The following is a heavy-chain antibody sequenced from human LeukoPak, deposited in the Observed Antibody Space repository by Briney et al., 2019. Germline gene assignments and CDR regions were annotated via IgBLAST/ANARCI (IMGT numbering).Heavy chain of an antibody. V-gene: IGHV1-8*01. J-gene: IGHJ5*02. CDR1: GYTFTSYD. D-gene: IGHD6-13*01. CDR3: ARWRGYSRDRGNWFDP. Sequence: ASVKVSCKASGYTFTSYDINWVRQATGQGLEWMGWMNPNSGNTGYAQKFQGRVTMTRNTSISTAYMELSSLRSEDTAVYYCARWRGYSRDRGNWFDPWVQGTLVTVSS. CDR2: MNPNSGNT.